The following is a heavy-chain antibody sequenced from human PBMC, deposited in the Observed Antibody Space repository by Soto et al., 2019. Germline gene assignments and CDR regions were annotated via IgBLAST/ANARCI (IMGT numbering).Heavy chain of an antibody. Sequence: EVLLVESGGGLVQPGGSLKLSCAASGFVFKDSSIHWVRQASGKGLEWVGRIRDRAFSYATAYAASVKGRFTISRDESTNTASLQMNSLKTEDTAIYYCTRLISAAQDYWGQGNLVTVSS. D-gene: IGHD3-10*01. J-gene: IGHJ4*02. CDR3: TRLISAAQDY. CDR1: GFVFKDSS. CDR2: IRDRAFSYAT. V-gene: IGHV3-73*01.